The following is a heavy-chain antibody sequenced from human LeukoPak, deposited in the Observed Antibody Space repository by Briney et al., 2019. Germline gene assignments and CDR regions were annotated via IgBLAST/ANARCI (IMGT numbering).Heavy chain of an antibody. Sequence: PGGSLRLSCAASGYTFDDYAMHWVRQAPGKGLEWVSLISGDGGSTYYADSVKGRFTISRDNSKNSLYLQMNSLRTEDTALYYCAKAWRLVVPAATIDYYYYGMDVWGQGTTVTVSS. CDR1: GYTFDDYA. J-gene: IGHJ6*02. CDR2: ISGDGGST. V-gene: IGHV3-43*02. D-gene: IGHD2-2*01. CDR3: AKAWRLVVPAATIDYYYYGMDV.